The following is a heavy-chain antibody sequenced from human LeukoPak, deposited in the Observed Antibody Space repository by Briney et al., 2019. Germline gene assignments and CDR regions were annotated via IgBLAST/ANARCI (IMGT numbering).Heavy chain of an antibody. J-gene: IGHJ6*03. V-gene: IGHV4-4*07. CDR2: VYTSGST. Sequence: SETLSLTCTVSGGSISTFYWSWIRQPAGKGLEWIGRVYTSGSTNYNPSLKSRVTMSVDTPKNQFSLKLSSVTAADTAVYYCARQPVVAATPFYYMDVWGKGAPVTISS. CDR3: ARQPVVAATPFYYMDV. CDR1: GGSISTFY. D-gene: IGHD2-15*01.